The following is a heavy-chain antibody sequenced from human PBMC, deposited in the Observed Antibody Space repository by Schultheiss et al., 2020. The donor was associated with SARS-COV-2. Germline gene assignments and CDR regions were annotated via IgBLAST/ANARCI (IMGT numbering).Heavy chain of an antibody. V-gene: IGHV4-34*01. Sequence: SQTLSLTCTVSGGSISSYYWSWIRQPPGKGLEWIGEINHSGSTNYNPYLKSRVTISVDTSKNQFSLKLSSVTAADTAVYYCARRSSNYATFDYYYYMDVWGKGTTVTVSS. CDR2: INHSGST. J-gene: IGHJ6*03. CDR3: ARRSSNYATFDYYYYMDV. D-gene: IGHD4-11*01. CDR1: GGSISSYY.